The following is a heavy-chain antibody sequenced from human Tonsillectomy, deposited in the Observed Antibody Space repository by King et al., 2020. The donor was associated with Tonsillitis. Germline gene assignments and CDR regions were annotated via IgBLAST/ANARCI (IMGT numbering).Heavy chain of an antibody. D-gene: IGHD3-3*01. J-gene: IGHJ3*02. CDR2: IYYSGST. CDR1: GGSISSTSYY. CDR3: AGRNDFWSGSIDAFDI. V-gene: IGHV4-39*01. Sequence: LQLQESGPGLVKPSETLSLTCTVSGGSISSTSYYWGWIRQPPGKGLEWIGSIYYSGSTYYNPSLKSRVTISVDTSKNQFSLKLSSVTAADTAVYYCAGRNDFWSGSIDAFDIWGRGTMVTVSS.